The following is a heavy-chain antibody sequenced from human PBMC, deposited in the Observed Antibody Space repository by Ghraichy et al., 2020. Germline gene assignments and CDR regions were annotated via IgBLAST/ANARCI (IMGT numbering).Heavy chain of an antibody. CDR3: ASGENHGYCSGGSCYQTRTNNFDY. Sequence: SETLSLTCAVYGGSFSGYYWSWIRQPSGKGLEWIGEINHSGSTNYNPSLKSRVTISVDTSKNQFSLKLSSVTAADTAVYYCASGENHGYCSGGSCYQTRTNNFDYWGQGTLVTVSS. CDR2: INHSGST. J-gene: IGHJ4*02. CDR1: GGSFSGYY. D-gene: IGHD2-15*01. V-gene: IGHV4-34*01.